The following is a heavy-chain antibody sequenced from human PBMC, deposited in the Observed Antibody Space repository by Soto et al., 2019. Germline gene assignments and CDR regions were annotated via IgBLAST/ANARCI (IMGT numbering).Heavy chain of an antibody. CDR3: VHSNMVAAAIDAIDI. CDR2: IYWDDNE. D-gene: IGHD2-15*01. CDR1: GFSLSTTGVG. Sequence: SGPTLVNPTQTLTLTCTFSGFSLSTTGVGVGWIRQPPGKALEWLALIYWDDNERYSPSLKTRLTITKDTSKRQVALTMTNMDPVDTATYFCVHSNMVAAAIDAIDIWGQGTLVTVSS. J-gene: IGHJ3*02. V-gene: IGHV2-5*02.